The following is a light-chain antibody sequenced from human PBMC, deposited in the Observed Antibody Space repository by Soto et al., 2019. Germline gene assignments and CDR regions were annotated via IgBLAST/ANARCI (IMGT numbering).Light chain of an antibody. CDR3: QQYNSWPRT. CDR1: QSVSSN. J-gene: IGKJ1*01. Sequence: EILMTQSPATLSVFPGERATLSCRVSQSVSSNLAWYQQKPGQAPRLLNYGASTRATGIPARFSGSGSGTEFTLTISSLQSEDFAVYYCQQYNSWPRTFGQGTKVEIK. V-gene: IGKV3-15*01. CDR2: GAS.